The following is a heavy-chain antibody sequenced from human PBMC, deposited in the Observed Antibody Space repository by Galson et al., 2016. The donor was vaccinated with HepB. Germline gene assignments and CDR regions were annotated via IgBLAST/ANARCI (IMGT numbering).Heavy chain of an antibody. CDR1: GFTFSSYS. V-gene: IGHV3-48*02. D-gene: IGHD5-24*01. J-gene: IGHJ4*02. CDR2: ITHTTYTI. Sequence: SLRLSCAASGFTFSSYSMNWVRQAPGKGLEWVSHITHTTYTIYSADSVKGRFTISRDNAKNSVYLQMNSLRDEDTAVYYCARDGGGGYNLDYWGQGTLVTVAS. CDR3: ARDGGGGYNLDY.